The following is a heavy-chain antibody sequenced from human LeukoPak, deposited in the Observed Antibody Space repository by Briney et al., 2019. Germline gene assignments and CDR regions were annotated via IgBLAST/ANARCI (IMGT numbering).Heavy chain of an antibody. D-gene: IGHD3-10*01. V-gene: IGHV1-8*03. CDR3: ASRLTYGSGSPHDY. CDR2: MNPNSGNT. J-gene: IGHJ4*02. Sequence: ASVKVSCKASGYTFTSYDINWVRQATGQGLEWMGWMNPNSGNTGYAQKSQGRVTITADKSTSTAYMELSSLRSEDTAVYYCASRLTYGSGSPHDYWGQGTLVTVSS. CDR1: GYTFTSYD.